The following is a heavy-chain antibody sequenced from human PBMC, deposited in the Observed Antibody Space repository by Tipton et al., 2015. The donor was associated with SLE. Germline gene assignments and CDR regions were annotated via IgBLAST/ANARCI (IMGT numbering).Heavy chain of an antibody. D-gene: IGHD4-17*01. CDR1: GGTFSSYA. J-gene: IGHJ4*02. V-gene: IGHV1-69*01. CDR2: IIPIFGTA. CDR3: AREGYGDYGVEPDY. Sequence: QSGPEVKKPGSSVKVSCKASGGTFSSYAISWVRQAPGQGLEWMGGIIPIFGTANYAQKFQGRVTITADESTNTAYMELSSLRSEDTAVYYCAREGYGDYGVEPDYWGQGTLVTVSS.